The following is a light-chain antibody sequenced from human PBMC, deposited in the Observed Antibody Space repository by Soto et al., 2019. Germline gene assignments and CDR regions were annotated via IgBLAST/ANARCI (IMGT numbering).Light chain of an antibody. CDR3: QQYNSLWT. J-gene: IGKJ1*01. CDR2: KAS. CDR1: QSISSW. V-gene: IGKV1-5*03. Sequence: DIQMTQSPSTLSASVGDRVTITCRARQSISSWLAWYRQKPGKAPKLLIYKASSLESGVPSRFSGSGSGTEFTLTISSLHPDDFATYYCQQYNSLWTFGQGTKVEIK.